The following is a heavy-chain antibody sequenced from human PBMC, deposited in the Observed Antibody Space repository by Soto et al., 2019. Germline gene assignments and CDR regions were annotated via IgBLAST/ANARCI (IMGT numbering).Heavy chain of an antibody. V-gene: IGHV4-39*01. CDR1: GSSISSSSYY. CDR2: IYYSGST. CDR3: ARHRVATMLLNWFDP. J-gene: IGHJ5*02. Sequence: QLQLQESGPGLVKPSETLSLTCTVSGSSISSSSYYWGWIRQPPGKGLEWIGSIYYSGSTYYNPSLKSRVTISVDTSKNQFSLKLSSVTAADTAVYYCARHRVATMLLNWFDPWGQGTLVTVSS. D-gene: IGHD5-12*01.